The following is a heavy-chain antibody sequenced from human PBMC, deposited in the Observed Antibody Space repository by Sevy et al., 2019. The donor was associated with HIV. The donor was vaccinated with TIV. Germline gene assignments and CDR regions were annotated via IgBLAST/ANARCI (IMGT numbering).Heavy chain of an antibody. CDR3: AKDPAGWYFDL. V-gene: IGHV3-23*01. CDR2: ITGSGGST. Sequence: GGSLRLSCAASGFIFNTYAMHWVRQAPGKGLEWVSDITGSGGSTYYADSVKGRFTISIDNSKNTLYLQMNSLRAEDTAVYYCAKDPAGWYFDLWGRGTLVTVSS. J-gene: IGHJ2*01. CDR1: GFIFNTYA.